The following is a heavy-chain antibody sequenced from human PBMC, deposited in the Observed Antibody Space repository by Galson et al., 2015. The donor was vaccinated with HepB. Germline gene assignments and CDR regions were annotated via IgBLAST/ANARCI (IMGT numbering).Heavy chain of an antibody. CDR2: INTNTGTP. D-gene: IGHD6-19*01. J-gene: IGHJ6*02. CDR1: GYTFTSYV. CDR3: ARVTSIYDFSSRAYSYYYYGMDV. Sequence: SVKVSCKASGYTFTSYVINWVRQAPGQGLEWMGGINTNTGTPTYAQGFKGRFVFSLDTSVSTAYLQISSLKTEDTAVYYCARVTSIYDFSSRAYSYYYYGMDVWGQGTTVAVSS. V-gene: IGHV7-4-1*02.